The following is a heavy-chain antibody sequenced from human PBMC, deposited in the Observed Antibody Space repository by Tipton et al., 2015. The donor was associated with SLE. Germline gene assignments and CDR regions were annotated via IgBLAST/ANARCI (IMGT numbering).Heavy chain of an antibody. J-gene: IGHJ5*02. CDR1: GGSFSGYY. V-gene: IGHV4-34*01. Sequence: TLSLTCAVYGGSFSGYYWSWIRQPPGKGLEWIGEINHSGSTTYNPSLKSRVTISVDTSKNRFSLKLSSVTAADTAVYYCASLLRWFDPWGQGTLVTVSS. D-gene: IGHD3-9*01. CDR2: INHSGST. CDR3: ASLLRWFDP.